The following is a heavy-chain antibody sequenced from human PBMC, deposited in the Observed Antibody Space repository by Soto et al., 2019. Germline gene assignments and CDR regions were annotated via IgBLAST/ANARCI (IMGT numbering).Heavy chain of an antibody. D-gene: IGHD1-1*01. CDR3: VEGWNDF. CDR1: RFMFSSAW. Sequence: EVHVVESGGDLVRPGGSLTLSCATSRFMFSSAWMSWVRQAPGRGLEWVARIKSKSEGETRDYAAPVKGRFDISRDDSKKMVYLQMNSLKAADTGLYYCVEGWNDFWGQGTLVTVSS. V-gene: IGHV3-15*01. J-gene: IGHJ4*02. CDR2: IKSKSEGETR.